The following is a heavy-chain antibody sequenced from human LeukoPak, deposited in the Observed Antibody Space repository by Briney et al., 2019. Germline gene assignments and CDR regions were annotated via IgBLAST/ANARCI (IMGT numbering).Heavy chain of an antibody. D-gene: IGHD4-17*01. V-gene: IGHV4-38-2*02. CDR3: ARVDYDRTFDY. Sequence: SETLSLTCTVSGYSISSDYYWGWIRQPPGKGLEWIGEIYHSGSTNYNPSLKSRVTISVDKSKNQFSLKLSSVTAADTAVYYCARVDYDRTFDYWGQGTLVTVSS. CDR2: IYHSGST. J-gene: IGHJ4*02. CDR1: GYSISSDYY.